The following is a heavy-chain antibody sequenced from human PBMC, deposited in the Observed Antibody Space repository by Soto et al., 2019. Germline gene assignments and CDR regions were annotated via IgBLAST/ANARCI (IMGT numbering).Heavy chain of an antibody. CDR2: IYHSGST. J-gene: IGHJ4*02. CDR1: GGSISSGGYS. CDR3: AGETKSYFDY. D-gene: IGHD2-8*01. Sequence: LSLTCAVSGGSISSGGYSWSWIRQPPGKGLEWIGYIYHSGSTYYNPSLKSRVTISVDRSKNQFSLKLSSVTAADTAVYYCAGETKSYFDYWGQGTLVTVSS. V-gene: IGHV4-30-2*01.